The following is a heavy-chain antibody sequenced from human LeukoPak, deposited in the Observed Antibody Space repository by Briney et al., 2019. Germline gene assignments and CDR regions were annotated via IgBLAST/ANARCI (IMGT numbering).Heavy chain of an antibody. CDR3: ASLLLGDGMDV. D-gene: IGHD2-15*01. CDR2: IEYDGSNK. V-gene: IGHV3-30*03. CDR1: GLTISSYG. Sequence: GGSLRLSCAASGLTISSYGMHWVRQAPGKGLEWVAVIEYDGSNKYYVDSVKGRFTISRDNPKNTVYLQMNSLRAEDTAVYNCASLLLGDGMDVWGQGTTVTVSS. J-gene: IGHJ6*02.